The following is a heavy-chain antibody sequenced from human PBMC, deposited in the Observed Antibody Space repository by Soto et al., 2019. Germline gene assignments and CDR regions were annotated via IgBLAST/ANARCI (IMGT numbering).Heavy chain of an antibody. J-gene: IGHJ5*02. CDR2: IIPIFGTA. D-gene: IGHD3-10*01. Sequence: QVQLVQSGAEVKKPGSSVKVSCKASGGTFSSYAISWVRQAPGQGLEWMGGIIPIFGTANYAQKLQGRVTITADESKSTAYMELSSLRSEDTAVYYCARPYYGSGSYYAGGWFDPWGQGTLVTVSS. CDR3: ARPYYGSGSYYAGGWFDP. V-gene: IGHV1-69*12. CDR1: GGTFSSYA.